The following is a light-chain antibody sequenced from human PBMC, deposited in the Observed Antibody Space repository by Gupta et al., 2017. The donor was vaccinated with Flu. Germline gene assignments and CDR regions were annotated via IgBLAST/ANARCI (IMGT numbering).Light chain of an antibody. Sequence: QSALTQAASVAGAPGQSITIICTGTSSDVGGYDYVSWYPQPPVKAPNLMIYEVINRPSGVSNRFSGSKSGNTASLTISGLHAEDEADYYCSSHTSSSTIYVFGTGTKGTVL. V-gene: IGLV2-14*01. J-gene: IGLJ1*01. CDR1: SSDVGGYDY. CDR3: SSHTSSSTIYV. CDR2: EVI.